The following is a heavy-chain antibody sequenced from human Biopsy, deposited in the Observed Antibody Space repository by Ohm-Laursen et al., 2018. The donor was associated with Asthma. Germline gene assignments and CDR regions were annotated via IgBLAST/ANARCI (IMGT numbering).Heavy chain of an antibody. V-gene: IGHV1-18*01. CDR1: GYTFNSAG. CDR3: ARAVDYSHYYGIDV. CDR2: ISVYNGNT. Sequence: GSSVKVSCKTSGYTFNSAGITWVRQAPGQGLEWMGWISVYNGNTKVAQKLQDRVTMITDTSTSTAYMELRSLRSDDTAVYFCARAVDYSHYYGIDVWGQRTTVTVS. J-gene: IGHJ6*02. D-gene: IGHD3-10*01.